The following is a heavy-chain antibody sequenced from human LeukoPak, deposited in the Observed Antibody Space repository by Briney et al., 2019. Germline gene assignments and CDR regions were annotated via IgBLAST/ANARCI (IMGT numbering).Heavy chain of an antibody. CDR3: ARDMSGTYSFDY. J-gene: IGHJ4*02. D-gene: IGHD1-26*01. V-gene: IGHV3-64D*06. CDR2: IHHNGDIT. Sequence: GGSLRLSCSASGFTLFWHVMHWVRQAPGKPLEYVSFIHHNGDITSYADSVRGRFTVSRDNSKNTLFLDLTSLRTDDTAVYYCARDMSGTYSFDYWGQGTLVTVSS. CDR1: GFTLFWHV.